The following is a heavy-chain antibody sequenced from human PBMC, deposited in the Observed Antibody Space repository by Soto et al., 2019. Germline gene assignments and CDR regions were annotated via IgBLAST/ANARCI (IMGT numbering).Heavy chain of an antibody. D-gene: IGHD3-22*01. J-gene: IGHJ4*02. CDR1: GGSFSGYY. CDR2: INHSGST. Sequence: QVQLQQWGAGLLKPSETLSLTCAVYGGSFSGYYWSWIRQPPGKGLEWIGEINHSGSTNYNPSLKSRVTISVDTSKNQFSLKLSSVTAADTAVYYCAREGAGYDSSGFPDYWGQGTLVTVSS. V-gene: IGHV4-34*01. CDR3: AREGAGYDSSGFPDY.